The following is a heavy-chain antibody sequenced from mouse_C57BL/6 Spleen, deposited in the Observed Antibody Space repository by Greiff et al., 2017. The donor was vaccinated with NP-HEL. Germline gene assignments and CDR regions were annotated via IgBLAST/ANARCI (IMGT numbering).Heavy chain of an antibody. J-gene: IGHJ2*01. CDR2: IFPGSGST. D-gene: IGHD3-2*02. V-gene: IGHV1-9*01. Sequence: QVQLQQSGAELMKPGASVTLSCKATGYTFTGYWVEWVKQRPGHGLEWIGEIFPGSGSTNYNEKIKGTATFTADTSSNTAYIQLTSMTTEDSTIYCWARGRSSGPYYFDYWGQGTTLTVSS. CDR3: ARGRSSGPYYFDY. CDR1: GYTFTGYW.